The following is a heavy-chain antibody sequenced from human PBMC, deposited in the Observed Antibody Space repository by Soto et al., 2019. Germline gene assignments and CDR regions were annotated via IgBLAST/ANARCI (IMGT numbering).Heavy chain of an antibody. CDR2: TRPNNGNT. V-gene: IGHV1-18*01. D-gene: IGHD3-10*01. CDR3: VRDLDGSGSYYTDY. CDR1: GYTVSIDG. Sequence: GSVKVSCQASGYTVSIDGVQWLRQAPGQGLEWMGWTRPNNGNTKYAQNLQGRVTMTTDTSTSTAYMELRSLRPDDTAVYYCVRDLDGSGSYYTDYWGQGTLVTGAS. J-gene: IGHJ4*02.